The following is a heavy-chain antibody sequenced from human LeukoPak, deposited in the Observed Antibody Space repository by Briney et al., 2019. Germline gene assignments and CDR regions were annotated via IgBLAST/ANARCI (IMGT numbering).Heavy chain of an antibody. CDR3: ARDFHYYDSSGYQNWFDP. V-gene: IGHV3-21*01. Sequence: PGGSLRLSCAASGFTFSSYSMNWVRQAPGKGLEWVSSISSSSSYIYYADSVKGRFTISRDNAKNSLYLQMNSLRAEDTAVYYCARDFHYYDSSGYQNWFDPWGQGTLVTVSS. D-gene: IGHD3-22*01. J-gene: IGHJ5*02. CDR2: ISSSSSYI. CDR1: GFTFSSYS.